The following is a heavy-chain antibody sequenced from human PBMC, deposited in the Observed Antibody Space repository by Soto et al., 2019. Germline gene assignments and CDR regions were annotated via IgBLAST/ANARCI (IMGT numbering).Heavy chain of an antibody. CDR1: GGTFSSYA. CDR2: VIPIFGTA. CDR3: ANGPRGYSYGRNYYGMDV. D-gene: IGHD5-18*01. J-gene: IGHJ6*02. V-gene: IGHV1-69*13. Sequence: GASVKVSCKASGGTFSSYAISWVRQAPGQGLEWMGGVIPIFGTANYAQKFQGRVTITADESTSTAYMELSSLRSEDTAVYYCANGPRGYSYGRNYYGMDVWGQGTTVTVSS.